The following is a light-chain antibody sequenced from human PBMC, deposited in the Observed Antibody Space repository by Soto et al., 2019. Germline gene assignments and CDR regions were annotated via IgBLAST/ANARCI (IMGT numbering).Light chain of an antibody. Sequence: QSALTQPASVSGSPGQSITISCTGSYVGGYNYVSWYQQHPGKAPKLMIYDVSNRPSGVSNRFSGSKSGNTASLTISGLQVEDEADYYRSSYTNSNTLVFGTGTSVTVL. CDR3: SSYTNSNTLV. CDR1: SYVGGYNY. V-gene: IGLV2-14*01. J-gene: IGLJ1*01. CDR2: DVS.